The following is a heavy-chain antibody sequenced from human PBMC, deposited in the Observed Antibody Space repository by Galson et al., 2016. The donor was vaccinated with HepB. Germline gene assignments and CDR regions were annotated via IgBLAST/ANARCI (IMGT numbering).Heavy chain of an antibody. CDR3: ARGRGYSGYDHFDY. Sequence: SVKVSCKASGYNLESYGITWVRQAPGQGLEWMGWISPDTGNTHYAQNLQGRVTMTTDTSTSTAYMELRSLISDDTAVYYCARGRGYSGYDHFDYWGQGTLVTVSP. D-gene: IGHD5-12*01. CDR1: GYNLESYG. V-gene: IGHV1-18*01. CDR2: ISPDTGNT. J-gene: IGHJ4*02.